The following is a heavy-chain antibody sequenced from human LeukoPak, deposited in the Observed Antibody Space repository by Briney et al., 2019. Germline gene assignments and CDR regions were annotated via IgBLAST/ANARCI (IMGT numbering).Heavy chain of an antibody. D-gene: IGHD3-10*01. CDR3: ARSITMVRGTGGNWFDP. CDR2: INPNSGGT. CDR1: GYTFNGYY. V-gene: IGHV1-2*02. Sequence: ASVKDSCKASGYTFNGYYMHWVREAPPQGLEWMGWINPNSGGTNYAKKFQGRVTMTRDTSISTAYMELSRLRSDDTAVYYCARSITMVRGTGGNWFDPWGQGTLVTVSS. J-gene: IGHJ5*02.